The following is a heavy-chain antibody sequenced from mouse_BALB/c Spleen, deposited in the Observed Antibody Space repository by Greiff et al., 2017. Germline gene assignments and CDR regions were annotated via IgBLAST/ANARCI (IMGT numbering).Heavy chain of an antibody. Sequence: QVQLQQSGAELAKPGASVKMSCKASGYTFTSYWMHWVKQRPGQGLEWIGYINPSTGYTEYNQKFKDKATLTADKSSSTAYMQLNSLTSEDSAVYYCAKTYYGNYEGFAYWGQGTLVTVSA. CDR3: AKTYYGNYEGFAY. V-gene: IGHV1-7*01. CDR1: GYTFTSYW. D-gene: IGHD2-10*01. CDR2: INPSTGYT. J-gene: IGHJ3*01.